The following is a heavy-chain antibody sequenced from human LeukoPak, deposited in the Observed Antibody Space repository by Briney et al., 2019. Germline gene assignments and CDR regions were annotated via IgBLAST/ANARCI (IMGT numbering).Heavy chain of an antibody. J-gene: IGHJ4*02. V-gene: IGHV4-61*02. CDR1: GGSISSGRYY. D-gene: IGHD5-18*01. CDR3: ARAGGVQLWSLYYFDY. CDR2: IYTSGST. Sequence: PSQTLSLTCTVSGGSISSGRYYWSWIRQPAGKGREWIGRIYTSGSTNYNPSLKSRVTISVDTSKNQFSLKLSSVTAADTAVYYCARAGGVQLWSLYYFDYWGQGTLVTVSS.